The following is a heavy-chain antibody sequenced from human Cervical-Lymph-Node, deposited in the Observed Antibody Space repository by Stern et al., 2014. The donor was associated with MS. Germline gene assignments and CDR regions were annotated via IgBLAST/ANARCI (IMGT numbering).Heavy chain of an antibody. J-gene: IGHJ6*02. D-gene: IGHD3-16*01. CDR2: IYPGDSDT. Sequence: EVQLVQSGAEVKKPGESLKISCQGFGYNFDTDWIGWVRQMPGKGLEWMGIIYPGDSDTRYSPSFQGQVTISADRSMNTAYLQWSSLKASDPAVYYCAREGARSLDVWGQGTTVTVFS. V-gene: IGHV5-51*01. CDR1: GYNFDTDW. CDR3: AREGARSLDV.